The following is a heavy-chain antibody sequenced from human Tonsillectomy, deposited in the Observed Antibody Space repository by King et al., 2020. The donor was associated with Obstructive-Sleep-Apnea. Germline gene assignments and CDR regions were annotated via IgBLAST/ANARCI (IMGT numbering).Heavy chain of an antibody. Sequence: VQLVESGGGLVEPGGSLRLSCAGSGFTFSNYAMSWVRPAPGKGLEWVSVISGSGGSTYDAGSVKGRFTISRDNSKNTLYLQMNSLRAEDTAVYYCAKDLYCRSTSCYAGFDYWGQGTLVTVSS. CDR1: GFTFSNYA. CDR2: ISGSGGST. J-gene: IGHJ4*02. V-gene: IGHV3-23*04. D-gene: IGHD2-2*01. CDR3: AKDLYCRSTSCYAGFDY.